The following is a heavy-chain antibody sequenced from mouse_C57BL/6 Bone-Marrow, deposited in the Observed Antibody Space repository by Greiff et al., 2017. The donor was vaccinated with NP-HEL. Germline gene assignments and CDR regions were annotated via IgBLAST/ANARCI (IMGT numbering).Heavy chain of an antibody. CDR2: ISYDGSN. D-gene: IGHD2-3*01. CDR1: GYSITSGYY. J-gene: IGHJ2*01. Sequence: VQLKQSGPGLVIPSQSLSLTCSVTGYSITSGYYWNWIRQFPGNKLEWMGYISYDGSNNYNPSLKNRISITRDTSKNQFFLKLNSVTTEDTATYYCARDRRTGWYYFDYWGQGTTLTVSS. V-gene: IGHV3-6*01. CDR3: ARDRRTGWYYFDY.